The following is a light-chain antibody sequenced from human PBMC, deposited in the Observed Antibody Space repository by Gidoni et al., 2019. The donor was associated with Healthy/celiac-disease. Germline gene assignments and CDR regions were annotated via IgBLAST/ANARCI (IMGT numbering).Light chain of an antibody. V-gene: IGKV3-20*01. CDR1: QSVSSSY. J-gene: IGKJ2*01. Sequence: IFLTQSPGTLSLSPGERATLSCRASQSVSSSYLAWYQQKPGQAPRLLIYGASSRATGIPDRFSGSGSGTDVTLTISRLEPEDFAVYYCQQYGSSFGQGTKLEIK. CDR3: QQYGSS. CDR2: GAS.